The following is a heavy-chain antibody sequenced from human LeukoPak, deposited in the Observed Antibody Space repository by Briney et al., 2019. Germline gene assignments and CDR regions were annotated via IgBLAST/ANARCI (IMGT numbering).Heavy chain of an antibody. D-gene: IGHD4-17*01. CDR1: GYTFTGYY. V-gene: IGHV1-2*02. CDR3: ARVTTGDYGDLLDY. Sequence: ASVKVSCKASGYTFTGYYMHWVRQAPGQGLEWMGWINPNSGGANYAQKFQGRVTMTRDTSISTPYMQLSRLRSDDTAVYYCARVTTGDYGDLLDYWGQGTLVTVSS. J-gene: IGHJ4*02. CDR2: INPNSGGA.